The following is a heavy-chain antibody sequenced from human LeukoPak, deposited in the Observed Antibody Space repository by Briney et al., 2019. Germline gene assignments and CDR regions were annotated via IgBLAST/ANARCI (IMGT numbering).Heavy chain of an antibody. CDR3: AREGRTNNYGPIDP. V-gene: IGHV4-59*01. CDR1: LGSLSSYF. CDR2: IYSSRRT. D-gene: IGHD5-18*01. J-gene: IGHJ5*02. Sequence: SETLSLTCTLSLGSLSSYFWTCIRHPPRKGLEWIWYIYSSRRTNYNPSLKSRVTISVDTSKNQFSLKLSSVNAADTAVYYCAREGRTNNYGPIDPWGQGTLVTVSS.